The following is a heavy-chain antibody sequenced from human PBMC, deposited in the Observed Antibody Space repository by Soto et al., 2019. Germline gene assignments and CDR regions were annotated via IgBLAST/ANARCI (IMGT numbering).Heavy chain of an antibody. J-gene: IGHJ4*02. CDR2: IRQDGSET. D-gene: IGHD3-10*01. V-gene: IGHV3-7*04. Sequence: GSLRLSCIASGFTLSNYWMSWVRQAPGKGLEWVANIRQDGSETHYGDSVKGRFSISRDNAKNSLYLQMNSLRAEDTAVYYCARYLSSGPIDYWGQGTLVTVSS. CDR3: ARYLSSGPIDY. CDR1: GFTLSNYW.